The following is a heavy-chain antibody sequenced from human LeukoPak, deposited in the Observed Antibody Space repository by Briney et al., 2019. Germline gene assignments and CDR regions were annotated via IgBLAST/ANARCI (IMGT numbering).Heavy chain of an antibody. V-gene: IGHV4-59*01. J-gene: IGHJ4*02. Sequence: PSETLSLTCTVSGGSISSYYWSWIRQPPGKGREWIGYIYYSGSTDYNPSLKSRVTISVDTSKNQFSLKLSSVTAADTAVYYCARGTTTYYDILTGPPTSYYFDYWGQGTLVTVSS. CDR2: IYYSGST. D-gene: IGHD3-9*01. CDR3: ARGTTTYYDILTGPPTSYYFDY. CDR1: GGSISSYY.